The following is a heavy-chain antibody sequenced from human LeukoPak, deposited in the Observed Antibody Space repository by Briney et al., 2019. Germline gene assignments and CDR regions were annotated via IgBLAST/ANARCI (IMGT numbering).Heavy chain of an antibody. V-gene: IGHV4-59*12. D-gene: IGHD2-21*01. CDR3: ARGRALFD. Sequence: PSETLSLTCTVSGGSISRYYWSWIRQPPGKGLEWIGYIYYSGSTNYNPSLKSRVTISEDTSKNQFSLKLSSVTAADTAVYYCARGRALFDWGQGTLVTVSS. J-gene: IGHJ4*02. CDR1: GGSISRYY. CDR2: IYYSGST.